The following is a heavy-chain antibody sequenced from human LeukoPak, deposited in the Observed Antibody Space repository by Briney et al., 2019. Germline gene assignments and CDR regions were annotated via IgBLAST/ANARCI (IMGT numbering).Heavy chain of an antibody. V-gene: IGHV3-30*02. Sequence: GGSLRLSCAASGFTFSRYDMHWVRQAPGKGLEWVAFIRYDGSSKYYADSMKGRFTISRDNSKNMQYLQMNSLRAEDTAVYYCTTGRRWFGELLSYYWGQGTLVTVSS. CDR2: IRYDGSSK. CDR3: TTGRRWFGELLSYY. CDR1: GFTFSRYD. J-gene: IGHJ4*02. D-gene: IGHD3-10*01.